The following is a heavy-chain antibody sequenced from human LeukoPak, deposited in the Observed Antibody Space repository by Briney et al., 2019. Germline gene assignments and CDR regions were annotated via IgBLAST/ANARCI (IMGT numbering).Heavy chain of an antibody. CDR3: ARAYGSGSYRLDP. Sequence: ASVKVSCKVSGYTLTELSMHWVRQAPGKGLEWMGWISAYNGNTNYAQKLQGRVTMTTDTSTSTAYMELRSLRSDDTAVYYCARAYGSGSYRLDPWGQGTLVTVSS. J-gene: IGHJ5*02. V-gene: IGHV1-18*01. CDR2: ISAYNGNT. CDR1: GYTLTELS. D-gene: IGHD3-10*01.